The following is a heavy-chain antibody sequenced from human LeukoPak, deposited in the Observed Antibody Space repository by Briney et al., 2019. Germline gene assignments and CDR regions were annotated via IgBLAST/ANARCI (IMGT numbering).Heavy chain of an antibody. CDR1: GGSISSGTHY. D-gene: IGHD2-2*01. CDR3: ARQGYCSSTSCYEDFDF. J-gene: IGHJ4*02. V-gene: IGHV4-39*01. Sequence: SETLSLTCTVAGGSISSGTHYWGWIRQPPGKGLEWIGATYYSGSTYYNPSLKSRVTIPADTSKNQFSLKLSSVTAADTAMYYCARQGYCSSTSCYEDFDFWGRGTLVTVSS. CDR2: TYYSGST.